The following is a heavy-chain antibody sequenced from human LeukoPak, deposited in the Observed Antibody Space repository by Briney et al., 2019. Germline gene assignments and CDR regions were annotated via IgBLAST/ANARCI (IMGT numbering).Heavy chain of an antibody. V-gene: IGHV4-34*01. CDR1: GGSFSGYY. D-gene: IGHD4-17*01. CDR3: ARAGGSTVTTLNYYYYYYYYMDV. Sequence: SSETLSLTCAVYGGSFSGYYWSWIRQPPGKGLEWIGEINHSGSTNYNPSLKSRVTISVDTSKNQFSLKLSSVTAADTAVYYCARAGGSTVTTLNYYYYYYYYMDVWGKGTTATVSS. CDR2: INHSGST. J-gene: IGHJ6*03.